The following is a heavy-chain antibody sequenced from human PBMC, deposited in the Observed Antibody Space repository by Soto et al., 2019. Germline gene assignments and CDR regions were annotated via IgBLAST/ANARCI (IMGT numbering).Heavy chain of an antibody. Sequence: QVQLVESGGGLVKPGGSLRLSCAASGFMFSDYHMIWIRQAPGKGLEGVSYISPSGGVTYADSVRGRFTMSRDNAQKSLFLQMNSLRADDTAVYYCARAPRVLDHWGQGTLVTVSS. D-gene: IGHD2-2*01. CDR1: GFMFSDYH. V-gene: IGHV3-11*01. J-gene: IGHJ4*02. CDR3: ARAPRVLDH. CDR2: ISPSGGV.